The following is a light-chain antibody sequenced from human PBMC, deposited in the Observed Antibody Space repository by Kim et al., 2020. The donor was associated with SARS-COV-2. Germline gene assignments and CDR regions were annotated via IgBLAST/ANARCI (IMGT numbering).Light chain of an antibody. Sequence: SASVGDRVTITCRASQGIRNALGWYQQKPGTAPKLLIYAASSLQTGVSSRFSGTGSGTDFSLTISSLQPDDFATYYCLQDYSYPHTFGQGTKLEI. CDR3: LQDYSYPHT. CDR1: QGIRNA. CDR2: AAS. J-gene: IGKJ2*01. V-gene: IGKV1-6*01.